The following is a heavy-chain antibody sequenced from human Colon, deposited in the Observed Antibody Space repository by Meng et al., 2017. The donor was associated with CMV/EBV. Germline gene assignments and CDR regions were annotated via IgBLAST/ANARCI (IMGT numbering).Heavy chain of an antibody. CDR2: TRYDGSNK. D-gene: IGHD3-3*01. J-gene: IGHJ6*02. Sequence: GGSLRLSCAASGFTFSSYGMHWVRQAPGKGLEWVAFTRYDGSNKYYVDSVKGRFTISRDNSKNTLYLQMNSLRGEDTAVYYCAKDYEPGDYYYYFMDLRGQGTTVTVSS. V-gene: IGHV3-30*02. CDR1: GFTFSSYG. CDR3: AKDYEPGDYYYYFMDL.